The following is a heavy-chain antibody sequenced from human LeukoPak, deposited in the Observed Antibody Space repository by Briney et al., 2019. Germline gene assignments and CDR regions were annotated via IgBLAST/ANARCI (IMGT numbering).Heavy chain of an antibody. CDR1: GFTFSDYY. CDR2: VNRDGSET. Sequence: GGSLRLSCAASGFTFSDYYMSWIRQVPGRGPEWVANVNRDGSETYYLDSVRGRFTISKDNAKNSLYLQMNSLRAEDTGVYFCARLPTFYYDSSGYHYDYWGQGTLVTVSS. CDR3: ARLPTFYYDSSGYHYDY. D-gene: IGHD3-22*01. J-gene: IGHJ4*02. V-gene: IGHV3-7*03.